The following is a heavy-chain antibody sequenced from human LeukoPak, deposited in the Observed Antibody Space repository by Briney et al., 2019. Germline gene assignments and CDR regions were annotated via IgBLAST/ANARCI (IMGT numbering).Heavy chain of an antibody. Sequence: GASVKVSCKASGGTFSSYAISWVRQAPGQGLEWMGGIIPIFGTANYAQKFQGRVTVTADKSTSTAYMELSSLRSEDTAVYYCARGIPALYYYYMDVWGKGTTVTVSS. CDR1: GGTFSSYA. CDR3: ARGIPALYYYYMDV. D-gene: IGHD2-2*01. CDR2: IIPIFGTA. V-gene: IGHV1-69*06. J-gene: IGHJ6*03.